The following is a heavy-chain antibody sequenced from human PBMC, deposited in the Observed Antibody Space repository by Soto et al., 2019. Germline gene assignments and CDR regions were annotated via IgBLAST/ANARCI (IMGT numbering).Heavy chain of an antibody. CDR3: ARGGSGRYEDVDD. Sequence: EVQLVESGGGLVKPGGSLRLSCAASGFTFSSYSMNWVRQAPGKGLEWVSSISTSSSYIHYADSVKGRFTISRDNAKNSMYLQMNGLRAEDTAVYYCARGGSGRYEDVDDWGQGTLVTVSS. J-gene: IGHJ4*02. D-gene: IGHD6-19*01. CDR2: ISTSSSYI. CDR1: GFTFSSYS. V-gene: IGHV3-21*01.